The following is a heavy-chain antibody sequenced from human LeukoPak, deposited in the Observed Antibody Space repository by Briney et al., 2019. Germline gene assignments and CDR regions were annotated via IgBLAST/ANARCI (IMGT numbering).Heavy chain of an antibody. J-gene: IGHJ5*02. D-gene: IGHD6-19*01. CDR1: GGTFSSYA. V-gene: IGHV1-69*13. CDR2: IIPIFGTA. CDR3: ARDIAVAGTVWFDP. Sequence: SVKVSCKASGGTFSSYAISWVRQAPGQGLEWMGGIIPIFGTANYAQKFQGRVTITADESTSTAYMELSSLRSEDTAVYYCARDIAVAGTVWFDPWGQGILVTVSS.